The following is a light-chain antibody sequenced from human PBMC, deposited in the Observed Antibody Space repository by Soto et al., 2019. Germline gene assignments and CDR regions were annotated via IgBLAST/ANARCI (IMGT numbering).Light chain of an antibody. CDR2: DAS. CDR1: QNVRSY. V-gene: IGKV3-11*01. J-gene: IGKJ5*01. CDR3: QQRYSWPPIT. Sequence: EVVLTQSPATLSLSPGQGATPSCRASQNVRSYLAWFQHKPGQAPRLLIYDASHRATGVPARFSGSGSGTDFTLTISSLEPEDFAVYYCQQRYSWPPITFGQGTRLEIK.